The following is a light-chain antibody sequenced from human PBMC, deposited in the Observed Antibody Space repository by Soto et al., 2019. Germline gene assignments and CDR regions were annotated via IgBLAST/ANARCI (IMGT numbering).Light chain of an antibody. Sequence: QSVVTQPHSASGTHGQKVTISCSGGSSNIGGNAVNWYQFLPGMAPKLLIYSTDQLPSGVPDRFSGSKSGTSASLAISDLQSEDEADYYCATWDDTRNGLFGGGTKLTVL. V-gene: IGLV1-44*01. CDR1: SSNIGGNA. J-gene: IGLJ2*01. CDR2: STD. CDR3: ATWDDTRNGL.